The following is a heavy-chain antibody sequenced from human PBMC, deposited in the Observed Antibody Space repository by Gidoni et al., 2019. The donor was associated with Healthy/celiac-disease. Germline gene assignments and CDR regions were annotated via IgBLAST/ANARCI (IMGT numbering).Heavy chain of an antibody. D-gene: IGHD3-22*01. V-gene: IGHV3-48*03. CDR1: GFTFSSYE. CDR3: AREVKDYGMDV. CDR2: ISSSGSTR. Sequence: EVQLVESGGGLVQPGGSLRLSCAASGFTFSSYEMNWVRQAPGKGLEWVSYISSSGSTRYYADSVKGRFTISRDNAKNSLYLQMNSLRAEDTAVYYCAREVKDYGMDVWGQGTTVTVSS. J-gene: IGHJ6*02.